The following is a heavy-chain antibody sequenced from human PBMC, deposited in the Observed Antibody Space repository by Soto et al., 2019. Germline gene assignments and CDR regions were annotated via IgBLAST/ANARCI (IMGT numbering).Heavy chain of an antibody. D-gene: IGHD1-26*01. Sequence: SVKVSCKASGGVFRTFSIYWVRQAPGQGLEWMGSIIPIFGTPNYAPKFQGRVTISADESTSTAYMEVTSLRSEDTAMYFCASRQGGNVKRYYKFDDWGQGTMVSVSS. CDR1: GGVFRTFS. CDR2: IIPIFGTP. J-gene: IGHJ4*02. CDR3: ASRQGGNVKRYYKFDD. V-gene: IGHV1-69*13.